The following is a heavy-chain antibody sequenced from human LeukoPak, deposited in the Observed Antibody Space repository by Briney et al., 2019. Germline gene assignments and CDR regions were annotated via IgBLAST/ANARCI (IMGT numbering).Heavy chain of an antibody. D-gene: IGHD4-17*01. J-gene: IGHJ6*03. CDR1: GYTFSNYG. CDR2: ISAYNGNT. CDR3: ARRGGKNYGDYVLYYSYMDV. V-gene: IGHV1-18*01. Sequence: GASVKVSCKASGYTFSNYGINWVRQVPGQGLEWMGWISAYNGNTNYAQKIQGRVTMTTDTSTGTAYMELRSLRSDDTAVYYCARRGGKNYGDYVLYYSYMDVWGKGTTVTVSS.